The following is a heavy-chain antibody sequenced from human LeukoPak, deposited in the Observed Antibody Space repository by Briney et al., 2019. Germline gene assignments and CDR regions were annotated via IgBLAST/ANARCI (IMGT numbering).Heavy chain of an antibody. CDR1: GFTFSSYS. J-gene: IGHJ4*02. CDR2: ISSSSSYI. Sequence: PGGSLRLSCAASGFTFSSYSMNWVRQAPGKWLEWVSSISSSSSYIYYADSVKGRFTISRDNAKNSLYLQMNSLRAEDTAVYYCAKDPGGLPYGSGSYSDYWGQGTLVTVSS. CDR3: AKDPGGLPYGSGSYSDY. D-gene: IGHD3-10*01. V-gene: IGHV3-21*04.